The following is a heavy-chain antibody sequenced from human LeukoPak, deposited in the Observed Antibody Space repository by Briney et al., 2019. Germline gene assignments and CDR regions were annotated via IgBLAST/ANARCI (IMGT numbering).Heavy chain of an antibody. CDR1: GGSISSGGYY. J-gene: IGHJ6*02. V-gene: IGHV4-31*03. D-gene: IGHD1-26*01. Sequence: PSETLSLTCTVSGGSISSGGYYWSWIRQHPGKGLEWIGYIYYSGSTYYNPSLKSRATISVDTSKNQFSLKLSSVTAADTAVYYCARGPSWDYGMDVWGQGTTVTVSS. CDR2: IYYSGST. CDR3: ARGPSWDYGMDV.